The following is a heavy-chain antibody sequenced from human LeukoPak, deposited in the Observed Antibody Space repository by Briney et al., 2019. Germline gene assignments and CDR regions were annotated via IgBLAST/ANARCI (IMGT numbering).Heavy chain of an antibody. V-gene: IGHV4-38-2*02. D-gene: IGHD7-27*01. CDR1: GYSISSGYY. J-gene: IGHJ5*02. CDR2: IYYSGST. Sequence: SETLSLTCTVSGYSISSGYYWGWIRQPPGKGLEWIGSIYYSGSTYYNPSLKSRVTISVDTSKNQFSLKLSSVTAADTAVYYCATCQANWGSGGGHNWFDPWGQGTLVTVSS. CDR3: ATCQANWGSGGGHNWFDP.